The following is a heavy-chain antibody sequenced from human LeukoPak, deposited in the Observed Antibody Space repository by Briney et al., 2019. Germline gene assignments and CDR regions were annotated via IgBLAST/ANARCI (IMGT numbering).Heavy chain of an antibody. Sequence: PGGSLRLSCAASGFTFSSYAMSWVRQAPGKGLEWVSAISGSGGSTYYADSVKGRFTISRDNSRNTLYLQMNSLRAEDTAVYYCAKARGYDSSGYGFDYWGQGTLVTVSS. D-gene: IGHD3-22*01. CDR2: ISGSGGST. CDR1: GFTFSSYA. J-gene: IGHJ4*02. V-gene: IGHV3-23*01. CDR3: AKARGYDSSGYGFDY.